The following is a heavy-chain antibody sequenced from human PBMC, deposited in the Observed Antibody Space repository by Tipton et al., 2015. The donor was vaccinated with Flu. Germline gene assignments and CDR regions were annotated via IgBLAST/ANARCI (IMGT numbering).Heavy chain of an antibody. CDR3: ATKFANWGVWEPRDY. J-gene: IGHJ4*02. D-gene: IGHD7-27*01. Sequence: TLSFTCAVYGGSFSGYYWSWIRQPPGKGLEWIGEINHSGSTNYDPSLKSRVTISADTSKKQFSLKLNSVTAADTAVYFCATKFANWGVWEPRDYWGQGTLVTVS. V-gene: IGHV4-34*01. CDR2: INHSGST. CDR1: GGSFSGYY.